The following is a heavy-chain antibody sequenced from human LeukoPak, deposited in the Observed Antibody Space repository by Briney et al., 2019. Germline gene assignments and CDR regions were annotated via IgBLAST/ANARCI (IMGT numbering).Heavy chain of an antibody. D-gene: IGHD4-17*01. CDR2: IYWNNDN. J-gene: IGHJ4*02. CDR3: AHYGDYRFLYYFDY. V-gene: IGHV2-5*01. CDR1: GFSLTTSGVG. Sequence: SGPTLVNPTQTLTLTCTFSGFSLTTSGVGVGWIRQPPGKALEWLALIYWNNDNRYNPSLKTRLTITKDTSKNQVVLIMANMDPVDTATYYCAHYGDYRFLYYFDYWGQGTPVTVSS.